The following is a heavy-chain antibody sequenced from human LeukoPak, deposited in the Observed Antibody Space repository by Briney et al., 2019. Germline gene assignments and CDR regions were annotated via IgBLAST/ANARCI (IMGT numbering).Heavy chain of an antibody. CDR2: INPSGGST. D-gene: IGHD5-18*01. CDR3: AKDFMGTAMDS. J-gene: IGHJ4*02. V-gene: IGHV1-46*01. Sequence: ASVKVSCKASGYTFTNYYMHWVRQAPGQGLEWMGIINPSGGSTSYAQKFQGRVTMTRDTSTSTVYMELSSLRSEDTAVYYCAKDFMGTAMDSWGQGTRVTVSS. CDR1: GYTFTNYY.